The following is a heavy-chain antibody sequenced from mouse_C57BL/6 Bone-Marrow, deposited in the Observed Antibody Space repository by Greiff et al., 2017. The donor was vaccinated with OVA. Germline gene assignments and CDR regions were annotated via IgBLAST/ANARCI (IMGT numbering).Heavy chain of an antibody. J-gene: IGHJ4*01. Sequence: EVKLMESGGGLVQPGGSLKLSCAASGFTFSDYGMAWVRQAPRKGLEWVAFISNLAYSIYYADTVTGRFTISRENAKNTLYLEMSSLRSEDTAMYYCTRHVPIHYAMDYWGQGTSVTVSS. CDR3: TRHVPIHYAMDY. V-gene: IGHV5-15*01. CDR1: GFTFSDYG. CDR2: ISNLAYSI.